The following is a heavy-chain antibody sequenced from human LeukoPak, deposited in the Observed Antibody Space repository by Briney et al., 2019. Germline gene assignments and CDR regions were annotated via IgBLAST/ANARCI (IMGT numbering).Heavy chain of an antibody. CDR3: ATRGLRGSGWYRVDY. J-gene: IGHJ4*02. CDR2: IYYSGST. CDR1: GGSISGYY. D-gene: IGHD6-19*01. V-gene: IGHV4-59*08. Sequence: SSETLSLTCTVSGGSISGYYWSWIRQPPGKGLEWIGSIYYSGSTNYNPSLKSRVTISIDMSQSHFSLNLGSVTAADTAFYYCATRGLRGSGWYRVDYWGQGTLVTVSS.